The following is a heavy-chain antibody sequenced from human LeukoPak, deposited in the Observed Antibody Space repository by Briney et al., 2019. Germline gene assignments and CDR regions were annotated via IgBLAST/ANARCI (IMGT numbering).Heavy chain of an antibody. D-gene: IGHD5-24*01. CDR1: GGSISSGSYY. V-gene: IGHV4-61*02. Sequence: SETLSLTCTVSGGSISSGSYYWSWIRQPAGKGLEWIGRIYTSGSTNYNPSLKSRVTISVDTSKNQFSLKLSSVTAADTAVYYCARAWGRDGYNYDYWGQGTLATVSS. CDR3: ARAWGRDGYNYDY. CDR2: IYTSGST. J-gene: IGHJ4*02.